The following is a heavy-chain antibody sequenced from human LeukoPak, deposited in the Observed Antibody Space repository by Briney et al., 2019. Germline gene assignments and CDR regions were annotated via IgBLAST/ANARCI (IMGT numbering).Heavy chain of an antibody. J-gene: IGHJ4*02. CDR2: IIPIFGTA. D-gene: IGHD3-10*01. CDR1: GGTFSSYA. V-gene: IGHV1-69*05. Sequence: ASVKVSCKASGGTFSSYAISWVRQAPGQGLEWMGGIIPIFGTANYAQKFQGRVTITTDESTSTAYMELNSLRSEDTAVYYCAVRNYYGSGSYYKFDYWGQGTLVTVSS. CDR3: AVRNYYGSGSYYKFDY.